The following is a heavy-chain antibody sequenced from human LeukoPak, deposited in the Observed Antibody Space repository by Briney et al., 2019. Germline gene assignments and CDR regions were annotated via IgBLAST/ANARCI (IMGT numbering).Heavy chain of an antibody. CDR1: GYSFTSYW. Sequence: GESLKISCKGSGYSFTSYWIGWVRQMPGKGLEWMGIIYPGDSDTRYSPSFQGQVTISADKSISTAYLQWSSLKASDTAMYYCARSAYYGSGSYSHSYDYWGQGTLVTVSS. CDR2: IYPGDSDT. V-gene: IGHV5-51*01. D-gene: IGHD3-10*01. CDR3: ARSAYYGSGSYSHSYDY. J-gene: IGHJ4*02.